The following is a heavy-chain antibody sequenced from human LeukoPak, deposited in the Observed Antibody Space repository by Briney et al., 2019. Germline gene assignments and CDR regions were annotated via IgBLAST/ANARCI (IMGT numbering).Heavy chain of an antibody. CDR3: ARGDVEMATIDY. D-gene: IGHD5-12*01. V-gene: IGHV4-34*01. CDR2: INHSGST. Sequence: SETLSITCAVYGGSFRGYYWCCIRQRPCNGLSWIGEINHSGSTNYNPSLKSRVTISVDTSKNQFSLKLSSVTAADTAVYYCARGDVEMATIDYWGQGTLVTVSS. CDR1: GGSFRGYY. J-gene: IGHJ4*02.